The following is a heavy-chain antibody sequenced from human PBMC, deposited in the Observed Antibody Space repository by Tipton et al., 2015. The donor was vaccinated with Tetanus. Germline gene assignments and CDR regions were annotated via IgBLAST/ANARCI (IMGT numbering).Heavy chain of an antibody. V-gene: IGHV1-2*02. Sequence: QLVQSGAEVRKPGASVKVSCKAAGYTFTGNYLQWVRQAPGQGLEWMGWINPDSGGTNSAQKFQGRVTMTRDTSISTAYMELSRLRSDDTAVYYCARPLYGDNEFRAMFHYWGQGTLVTVSS. CDR3: ARPLYGDNEFRAMFHY. CDR2: INPDSGGT. J-gene: IGHJ4*02. CDR1: GYTFTGNY. D-gene: IGHD2-21*02.